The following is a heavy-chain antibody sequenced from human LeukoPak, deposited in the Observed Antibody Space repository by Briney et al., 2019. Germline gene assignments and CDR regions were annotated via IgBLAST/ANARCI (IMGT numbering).Heavy chain of an antibody. D-gene: IGHD5-24*01. CDR3: AKDRARWLQSFDY. CDR1: GFTFDDYA. V-gene: IGHV3-9*01. Sequence: QPGGSLRLSCAASGFTFDDYAMHWVRQAPGKGLEWVSGISWNSGSIGYADSVKGRFTISRDNAKNSLYLQMNSLRAEDTALYYCAKDRARWLQSFDYWGQGTLVTVSS. J-gene: IGHJ4*02. CDR2: ISWNSGSI.